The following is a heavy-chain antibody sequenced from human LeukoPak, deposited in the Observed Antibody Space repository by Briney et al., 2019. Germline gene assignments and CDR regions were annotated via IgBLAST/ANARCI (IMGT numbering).Heavy chain of an antibody. CDR1: GGSISSYY. Sequence: PSETLSLTCTVSGGSISSYYWSWIRQPPGKGLEWIGYIYYSGSTNYNPSLKSRVTISVDTSKNQFSLKLSSVTAADTAVYYCARSQGFSSGWYNDYWGQGTLVTVSS. J-gene: IGHJ4*02. CDR2: IYYSGST. CDR3: ARSQGFSSGWYNDY. V-gene: IGHV4-59*01. D-gene: IGHD6-19*01.